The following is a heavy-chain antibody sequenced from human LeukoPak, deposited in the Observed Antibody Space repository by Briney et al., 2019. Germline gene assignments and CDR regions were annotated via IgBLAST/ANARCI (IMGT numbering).Heavy chain of an antibody. J-gene: IGHJ4*02. CDR3: ARLTYYYDSSGYSLFDY. V-gene: IGHV4-59*08. CDR2: IYYSGST. CDR1: GGSISSYY. D-gene: IGHD3-22*01. Sequence: SETLSLTCTVSGGSISSYYWSWIRQPPGKGLEWIGYIYYSGSTNYNPSLKSRVTISVDTSKNQFSLKLSSVTAADTAVYYSARLTYYYDSSGYSLFDYWGQGTLVTVSS.